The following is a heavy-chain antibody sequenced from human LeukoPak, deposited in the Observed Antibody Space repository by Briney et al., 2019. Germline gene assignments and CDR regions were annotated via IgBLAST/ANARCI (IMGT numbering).Heavy chain of an antibody. CDR2: IWYDGSNK. J-gene: IGHJ4*02. V-gene: IGHV3-33*01. CDR1: GFTFSSYG. D-gene: IGHD6-19*01. Sequence: PGGSLRLSCAASGFTFSSYGIHWVRQAPGKGLEWVALIWYDGSNKYYADSVKGRFTISRDNSKNTLYLQMNSLRAEDTAVYYCAREKQKYSSGWYCLDYWGQGTLVTVSS. CDR3: AREKQKYSSGWYCLDY.